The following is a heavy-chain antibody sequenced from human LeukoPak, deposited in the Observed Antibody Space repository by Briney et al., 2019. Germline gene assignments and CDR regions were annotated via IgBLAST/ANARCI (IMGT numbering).Heavy chain of an antibody. CDR2: ISGSGGST. CDR1: GFTFSSYA. V-gene: IGHV3-23*01. Sequence: GGSLRLPCAASGFTFSSYAMSWVRQAPGKGLEWVSAISGSGGSTYYADSVKGRFTISRDNSKNTLYLQMNSLRAEDTAVYYCAKDLLPRGPHNWFDPWGQGTLVTVSS. CDR3: AKDLLPRGPHNWFDP. J-gene: IGHJ5*02.